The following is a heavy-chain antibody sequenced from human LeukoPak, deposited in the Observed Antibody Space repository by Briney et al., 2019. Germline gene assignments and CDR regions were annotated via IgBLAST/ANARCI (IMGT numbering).Heavy chain of an antibody. CDR2: IKNDGSIT. CDR1: GVIFSGYW. V-gene: IGHV3-74*01. D-gene: IGHD2-15*01. Sequence: GGSLRLSCAASGVIFSGYWMHWVRQAPGMGLVWLSRIKNDGSITSYADSVKGRFTISRDNAKNTLYLQMNSLGVEDTAVYYCARDDAGSGRAFDYWGQGTLVTVSS. CDR3: ARDDAGSGRAFDY. J-gene: IGHJ4*02.